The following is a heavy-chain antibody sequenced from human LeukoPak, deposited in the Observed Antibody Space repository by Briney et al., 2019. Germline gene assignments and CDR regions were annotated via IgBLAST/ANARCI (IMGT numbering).Heavy chain of an antibody. D-gene: IGHD1-14*01. CDR2: IKHSGST. CDR3: IRDRAGNRAFDI. Sequence: SETLSLTCAVYGGSFSGYYWSWIRPPPGKGLEWIGEIKHSGSTNYNPSLKSRVTISVDTSKNQFSLKLSSVTAADTAVYYCIRDRAGNRAFDIWGQGTMVTVSS. CDR1: GGSFSGYY. V-gene: IGHV4-34*01. J-gene: IGHJ3*02.